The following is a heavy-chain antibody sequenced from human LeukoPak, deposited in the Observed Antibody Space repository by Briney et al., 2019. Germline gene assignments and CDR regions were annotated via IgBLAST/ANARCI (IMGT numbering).Heavy chain of an antibody. J-gene: IGHJ4*02. D-gene: IGHD1-26*01. CDR2: ISGSGGST. Sequence: GGSLRLSCAASGFTFSSYAMSWVRQAPGKWLEWVSAISGSGGSTYYADSVKGRFTISRDNSKNTLYLQMNSLRAEDTAVYYGAKILSIVGATEPFDHWGQGTLVTVSS. V-gene: IGHV3-23*01. CDR1: GFTFSSYA. CDR3: AKILSIVGATEPFDH.